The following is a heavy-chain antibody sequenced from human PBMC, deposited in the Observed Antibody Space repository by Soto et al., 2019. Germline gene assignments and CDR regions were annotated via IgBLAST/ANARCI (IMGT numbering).Heavy chain of an antibody. CDR1: RYSFTIYW. Sequence: KXLKISLQGSRYSFTIYWIFLVLQMPGKGLEWMGIIYPGDSDTRYSPSFQGQVTISADKSISTAYLQWSSLKASDTAMYYCASLRSGQVPDYWGQGTLVTVSS. CDR3: ASLRSGQVPDY. D-gene: IGHD6-19*01. J-gene: IGHJ4*02. V-gene: IGHV5-51*01. CDR2: IYPGDSDT.